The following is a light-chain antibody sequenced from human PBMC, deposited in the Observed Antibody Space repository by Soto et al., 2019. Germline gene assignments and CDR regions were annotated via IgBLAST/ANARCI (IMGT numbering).Light chain of an antibody. CDR1: QSVSSSY. J-gene: IGKJ5*01. CDR3: QQHCNLPMT. CDR2: DAS. V-gene: IGKV3-20*01. Sequence: EIVLTQSPGTLSLSPGERATLSCRASQSVSSSYLAWYQQKPGQAPRLLIYDASSRATGIPARFSGSGSGTDFTLTISSLEPEDFAVYYCQQHCNLPMTFGQGTRLEIK.